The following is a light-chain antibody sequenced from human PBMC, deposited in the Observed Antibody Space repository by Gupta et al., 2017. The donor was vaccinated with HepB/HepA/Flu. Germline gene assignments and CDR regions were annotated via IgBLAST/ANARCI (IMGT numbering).Light chain of an antibody. CDR3: QQYNSWPIT. V-gene: IGKV3-15*01. Sequence: DIVMTNPPATLSVSPGEGAPLACRASPSISADLGWFQQKPGQAPRPLIYDASIRASGVPARFSGSGSGTEFTLTISSLQAEDFAIYYCQQYNSWPITFGQGTRLEIK. CDR2: DAS. J-gene: IGKJ5*01. CDR1: PSISAD.